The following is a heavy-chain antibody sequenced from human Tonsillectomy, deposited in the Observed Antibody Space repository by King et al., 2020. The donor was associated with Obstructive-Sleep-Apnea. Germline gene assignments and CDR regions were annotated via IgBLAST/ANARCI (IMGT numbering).Heavy chain of an antibody. CDR2: ISAYNGNT. CDR1: GYTFTNYG. Sequence: VQLVESGAEVKKPGASVKVSCKASGYTFTNYGFTWVRQAPGQGLEWMGWISAYNGNTYYAQKVQARVTMTTDTSTRTAYMELRSLKSDDTAMYYCARDFKFYCSGNYYDTPGAFDIWGQGAMVTVSS. V-gene: IGHV1-18*01. J-gene: IGHJ3*02. CDR3: ARDFKFYCSGNYYDTPGAFDI. D-gene: IGHD3-10*01.